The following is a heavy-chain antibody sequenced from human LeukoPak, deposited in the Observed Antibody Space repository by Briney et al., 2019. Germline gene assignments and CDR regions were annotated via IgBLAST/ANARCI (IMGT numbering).Heavy chain of an antibody. Sequence: ASVKVSRKASGYTFTGYYMHWVRQAPGQGLQWMGWINPNSGGTNYAQKFQGRVTMTRDTSISTAYMELSRLRSDDTAVYYCARIHIIAAAGTEYWGQGTLVTVSS. J-gene: IGHJ4*02. CDR3: ARIHIIAAAGTEY. CDR1: GYTFTGYY. V-gene: IGHV1-2*02. D-gene: IGHD6-13*01. CDR2: INPNSGGT.